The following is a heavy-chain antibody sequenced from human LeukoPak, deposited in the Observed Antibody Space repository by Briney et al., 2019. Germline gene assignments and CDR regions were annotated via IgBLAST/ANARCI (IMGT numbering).Heavy chain of an antibody. CDR3: ATYSGDDRLDALDM. J-gene: IGHJ3*02. D-gene: IGHD5-12*01. V-gene: IGHV3-7*01. CDR1: GFTFSRYW. Sequence: QPGGSLRLSCAASGFTFSRYWMSWVRQAPGKGLEWVASIKQDGSEKKYVDSVKGRSTISRDNTKNSLYLQMNSLRAEDTAVYYCATYSGDDRLDALDMWGQGTMVTVSS. CDR2: IKQDGSEK.